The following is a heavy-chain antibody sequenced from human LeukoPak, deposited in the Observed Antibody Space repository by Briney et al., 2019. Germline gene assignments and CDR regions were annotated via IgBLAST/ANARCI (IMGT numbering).Heavy chain of an antibody. CDR3: AKDYGSGSGTFDAFDI. D-gene: IGHD1-26*01. Sequence: GGSLRLSRAAPGFTFDDYAMHWVRQAPGKGLEWVSGISWNSGSIGYADSVKGRFTISRDNAKNSLYLQMNSLRAEDMALYYCAKDYGSGSGTFDAFDIWGQGTMVTVSS. V-gene: IGHV3-9*03. CDR2: ISWNSGSI. J-gene: IGHJ3*02. CDR1: GFTFDDYA.